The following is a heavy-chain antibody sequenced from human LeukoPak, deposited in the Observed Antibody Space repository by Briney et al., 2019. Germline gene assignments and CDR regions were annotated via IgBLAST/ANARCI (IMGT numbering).Heavy chain of an antibody. CDR2: INSDGSST. D-gene: IGHD2-2*01. J-gene: IGHJ4*02. V-gene: IGHV3-74*01. CDR3: ARIGSTSCFDY. CDR1: GFTFSSYW. Sequence: GGSLRLSCAASGFTFSSYWMHWVRQAPGKGLVWVSRINSDGSSTSYADSVKGRFTISRDNAKNTLYPQMNSLRAEDTAVYYCARIGSTSCFDYWGQGTLVTVSS.